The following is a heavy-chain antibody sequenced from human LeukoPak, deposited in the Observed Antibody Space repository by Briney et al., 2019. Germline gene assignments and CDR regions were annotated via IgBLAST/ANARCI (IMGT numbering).Heavy chain of an antibody. V-gene: IGHV3-30*18. J-gene: IGHJ4*02. Sequence: GRSLRLSCPASGFTFSSYGMHWVRQAPGKGLEWVAVISYDGSNKYYADSVKGRFIISRDNSKNTLHLQMSSLSAEDTAVYYCVKVLYSSRYFDYWGQGTLVTVSS. CDR3: VKVLYSSRYFDY. CDR1: GFTFSSYG. CDR2: ISYDGSNK. D-gene: IGHD6-13*01.